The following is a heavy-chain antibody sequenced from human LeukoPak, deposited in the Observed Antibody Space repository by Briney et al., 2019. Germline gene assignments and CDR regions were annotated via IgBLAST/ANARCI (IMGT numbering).Heavy chain of an antibody. CDR2: IYHTGST. CDR3: ARYCSSTTCILRAFDY. J-gene: IGHJ4*02. Sequence: PSETLSLTCSVSGYSFTSGHYWGWIRQPPGKGLEWIGDIYHTGSTHYNPSLKSRVTTSVDTSKNQFSLKLSSVAAADTAVYYCARYCSSTTCILRAFDYWGQRTLVTVSS. D-gene: IGHD2-2*01. V-gene: IGHV4-38-2*01. CDR1: GYSFTSGHY.